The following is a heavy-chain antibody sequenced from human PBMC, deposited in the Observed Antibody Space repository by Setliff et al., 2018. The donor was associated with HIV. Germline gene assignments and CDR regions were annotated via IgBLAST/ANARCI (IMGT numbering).Heavy chain of an antibody. CDR3: ARASSDIPGVDSNYFDD. J-gene: IGHJ4*02. Sequence: SETLSLTCTVSGGSISSGSYYWSWIRQPAGKGLEWIGHIHTSGSTKYNPSLKSRVTISMDTSKNQFSLKLSSVTAADTAVYYCARASSDIPGVDSNYFDDWGQGTLVTVSS. CDR1: GGSISSGSYY. CDR2: IHTSGST. D-gene: IGHD2-2*01. V-gene: IGHV4-61*09.